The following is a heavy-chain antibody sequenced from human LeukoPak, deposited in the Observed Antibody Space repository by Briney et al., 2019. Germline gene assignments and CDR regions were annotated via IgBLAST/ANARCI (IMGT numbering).Heavy chain of an antibody. CDR3: ARGASLGY. Sequence: AGGSLRLSCAVSGFTFSSYEMNWVRQAPGKGLEWVSKISSSGSAIYYADSVKGRFTISRDNAKSTLYLQMNSLRAEDTAVYYCARGASLGYWGQGTLPTPST. V-gene: IGHV3-48*03. CDR1: GFTFSSYE. CDR2: ISSSGSAI. J-gene: IGHJ4*02.